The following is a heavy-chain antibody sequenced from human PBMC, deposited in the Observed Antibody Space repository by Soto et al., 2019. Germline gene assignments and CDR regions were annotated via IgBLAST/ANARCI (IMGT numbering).Heavy chain of an antibody. D-gene: IGHD5-12*01. Sequence: KISCKGSGGTFSSYTISWVRQAPGQGLEWMGRIIPILGIANYAQKFQGRVTITADKSTSTAYMELSSLRSEDTAVYYCGVATTYYYYMDVWGQGTTVTVS. J-gene: IGHJ6*03. CDR1: GGTFSSYT. V-gene: IGHV1-69*02. CDR3: GVATTYYYYMDV. CDR2: IIPILGIA.